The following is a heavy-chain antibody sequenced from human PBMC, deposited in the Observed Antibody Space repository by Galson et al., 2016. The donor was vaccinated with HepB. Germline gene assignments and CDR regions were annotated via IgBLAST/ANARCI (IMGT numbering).Heavy chain of an antibody. D-gene: IGHD4-23*01. V-gene: IGHV3-7*01. CDR2: INLDGGEK. J-gene: IGHJ4*02. Sequence: SLRLSCAASEFSFTDYWMTWVRQAPGKGLECLANINLDGGEKNYVDSVKGRFTTSRDNAKNSPYLQMNSLRAEDTAVYYCAREAYYGGNSLDHFYIDYWGQGNLVTVSS. CDR3: AREAYYGGNSLDHFYIDY. CDR1: EFSFTDYW.